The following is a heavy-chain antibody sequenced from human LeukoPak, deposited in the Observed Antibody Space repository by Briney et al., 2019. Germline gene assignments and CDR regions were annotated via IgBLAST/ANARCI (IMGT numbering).Heavy chain of an antibody. CDR2: IHPGDSDT. CDR3: ARWYYDILTGYRERAPDY. Sequence: GESLKISCEASGYIFINYWIGWVRQVPGKGLDWMGLIHPGDSDTRYSPSFQGQVTISADKSISTAYLQWSSLKASDTAMYYCARWYYDILTGYRERAPDYWGQGTLVTVSS. V-gene: IGHV5-51*01. J-gene: IGHJ4*02. D-gene: IGHD3-9*01. CDR1: GYIFINYW.